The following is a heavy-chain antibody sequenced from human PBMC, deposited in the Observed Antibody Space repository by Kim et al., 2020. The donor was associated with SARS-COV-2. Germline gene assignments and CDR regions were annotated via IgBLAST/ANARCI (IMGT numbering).Heavy chain of an antibody. D-gene: IGHD3-3*01. J-gene: IGHJ4*02. CDR3: ARVKGGVYYDFWSGGDY. Sequence: VKGRFTISRDNAKNSLYLKMNSLRAEDTAVYYCARVKGGVYYDFWSGGDYWGQGTLVTVSS. V-gene: IGHV3-11*06.